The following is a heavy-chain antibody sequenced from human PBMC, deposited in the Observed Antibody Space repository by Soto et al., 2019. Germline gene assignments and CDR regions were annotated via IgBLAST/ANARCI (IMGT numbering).Heavy chain of an antibody. CDR1: GYAFSQFY. D-gene: IGHD4-17*01. Sequence: QVQLVQSGAEVKKPGASVKVSCKASGYAFSQFYIHWMRQAPGQGLEWMGWINPNSGRTKFAQNLQGWVTMTRDTSIKTVYMELRGLKSDATAVYYCARESGGTTATLDYYYFYRDVWGKGTTVTVSS. CDR2: INPNSGRT. V-gene: IGHV1-2*04. J-gene: IGHJ6*03. CDR3: ARESGGTTATLDYYYFYRDV.